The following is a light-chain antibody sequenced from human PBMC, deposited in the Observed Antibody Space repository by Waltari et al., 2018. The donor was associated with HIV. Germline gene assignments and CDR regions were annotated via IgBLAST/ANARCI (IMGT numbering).Light chain of an antibody. CDR1: QSLLHINGYNY. CDR3: MQGLQTPHT. J-gene: IGKJ2*01. Sequence: DIVMTQSPLSLHATAGEAASISCRSGQSLLHINGYNYLDWYLQKPGQPPQLLIYLASNRASGIPLRFSCSGIGTEFTLEISTVKAEDVGTFYCMQGLQTPHTFGQGTKLQI. CDR2: LAS. V-gene: IGKV2-28*01.